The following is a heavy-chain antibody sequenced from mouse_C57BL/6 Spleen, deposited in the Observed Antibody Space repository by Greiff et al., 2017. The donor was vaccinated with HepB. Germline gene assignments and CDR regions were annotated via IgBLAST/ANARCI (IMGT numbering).Heavy chain of an antibody. CDR2: ISYDGSN. D-gene: IGHD5-1*01. V-gene: IGHV3-6*01. CDR3: ARSGTYVRYFDV. Sequence: EVQLVESGPGLVKPSQSLSLTCSVTGYSITSGYYWNWIRQFPGNKLEWMGYISYDGSNNYNPSLKNRISITRDTSKNQFFLKLNSVTTEDTATYYCARSGTYVRYFDVWGTGTTVTVSS. J-gene: IGHJ1*03. CDR1: GYSITSGYY.